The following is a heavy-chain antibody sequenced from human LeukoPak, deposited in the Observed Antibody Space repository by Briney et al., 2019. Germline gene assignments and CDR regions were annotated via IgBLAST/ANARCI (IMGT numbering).Heavy chain of an antibody. Sequence: GAPVEASCKASGYTYTRYYMHWVRQAPGQQLECMGWINPKSVGTNYAQKFRGRVTMTTDTTISTAYMELSRPRSDDTAVYYCAREGEYRGYDSRRTHFDYWGQGTLVTVSS. V-gene: IGHV1-2*02. J-gene: IGHJ4*02. D-gene: IGHD5-12*01. CDR2: INPKSVGT. CDR3: AREGEYRGYDSRRTHFDY. CDR1: GYTYTRYY.